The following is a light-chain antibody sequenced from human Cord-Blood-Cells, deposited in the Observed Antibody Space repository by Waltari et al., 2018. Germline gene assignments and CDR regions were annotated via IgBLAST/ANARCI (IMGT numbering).Light chain of an antibody. CDR2: DVT. CDR3: SSYTSISTLV. V-gene: IGLV2-14*03. J-gene: IGLJ3*02. CDR1: RTQAGGYDL. Sequence: QSALTHPSSVSGSPGQSTTNSANVIRTQAGGYDLAPWYQQHPGKPPKLSIYDVTNRPSGVSSRFSGSKSGNTASLTISGLQAEDEADYYCSSYTSISTLVFGGGTKLTVL.